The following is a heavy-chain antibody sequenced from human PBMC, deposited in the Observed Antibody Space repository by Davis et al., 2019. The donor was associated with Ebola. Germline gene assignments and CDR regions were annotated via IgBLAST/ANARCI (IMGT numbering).Heavy chain of an antibody. CDR1: GFTFGDYA. CDR2: IRSKAYGGTT. J-gene: IGHJ6*03. V-gene: IGHV3-49*03. D-gene: IGHD3-3*01. CDR3: TRSIYDFWSGYYVDV. Sequence: PGGSLRLSCTASGFTFGDYAMSWFRQAPGKGLEWVGFIRSKAYGGTTEYAASVKGRFTISRDDSKSIAYLQMNSLKTEDTAVYYCTRSIYDFWSGYYVDVWGKGTTVTVSS.